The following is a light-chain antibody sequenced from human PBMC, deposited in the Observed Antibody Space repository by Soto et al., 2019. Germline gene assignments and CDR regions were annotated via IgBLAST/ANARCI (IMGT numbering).Light chain of an antibody. V-gene: IGKV1-5*01. CDR3: QQYNSYTT. CDR1: QSISTW. J-gene: IGKJ2*01. CDR2: DAS. Sequence: DIQMTQSPSTLSASVGDRVTITCRASQSISTWLAWYQQKPGKAPKLLIYDASSLQSGVPSRFSGHGSGTDLTLTISSLQPDDFATYYRQQYNSYTTFGQGTKLEIK.